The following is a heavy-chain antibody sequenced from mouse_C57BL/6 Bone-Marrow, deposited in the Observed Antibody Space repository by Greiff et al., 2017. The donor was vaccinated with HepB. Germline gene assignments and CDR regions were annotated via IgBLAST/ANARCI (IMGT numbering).Heavy chain of an antibody. J-gene: IGHJ1*03. CDR3: TRAWEPWYVDV. Sequence: EVKLMESGAGLVKPGGSLKLSCAASGFTFSSYAMSWVRQTPEQRLEWVAYISRGGDYIYYAETVKGRCTISRDNARNTLYLQMSSLKSEDTAMYYCTRAWEPWYVDVWGTRATVTVSS. V-gene: IGHV5-9-1*02. CDR2: ISRGGDYI. D-gene: IGHD4-1*01. CDR1: GFTFSSYA.